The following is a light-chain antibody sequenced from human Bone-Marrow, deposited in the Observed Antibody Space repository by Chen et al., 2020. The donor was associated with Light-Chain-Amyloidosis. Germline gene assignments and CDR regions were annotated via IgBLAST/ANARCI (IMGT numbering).Light chain of an antibody. CDR3: QSADSSGTYEVI. Sequence: SYELTQPPSVSVSPGQTARLPCSGDDLPTKYAYWYQQKPGQAPVLVIHRDTERPSGISERFSGSSSGTTATLTISGVQAEGEADYHCQSADSSGTYEVIFGGGTKLTVL. CDR2: RDT. V-gene: IGLV3-25*03. J-gene: IGLJ2*01. CDR1: DLPTKY.